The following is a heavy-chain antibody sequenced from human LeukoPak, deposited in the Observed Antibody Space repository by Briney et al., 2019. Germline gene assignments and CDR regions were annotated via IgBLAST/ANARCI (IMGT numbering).Heavy chain of an antibody. D-gene: IGHD2-15*01. CDR3: AREDKGPAFFDY. CDR1: GGSISSGSYY. J-gene: IGHJ4*02. CDR2: IYTSGST. Sequence: SETLSLTCTVSGGSISSGSYYWSWIRQPAGKGLEWIGRIYTSGSTNYTPSLKSRVTISVDTSKNQFSLKLSSVTAADTAVYYCAREDKGPAFFDYWGQGTLVTVSS. V-gene: IGHV4-61*02.